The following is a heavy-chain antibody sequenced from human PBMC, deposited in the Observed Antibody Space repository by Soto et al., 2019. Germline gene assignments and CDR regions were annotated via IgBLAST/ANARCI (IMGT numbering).Heavy chain of an antibody. Sequence: TLSLTCAAYCGSFGGYYWIWIRQPPGKGLEWIGEINNSGSTNYNPSLKSRVTISVDTSKNQFSLKLSSVTAADTAVYYCASKSSSSYFDYWGQGTLVTVSA. V-gene: IGHV4-34*01. CDR2: INNSGST. J-gene: IGHJ4*02. CDR1: CGSFGGYY. CDR3: ASKSSSSYFDY. D-gene: IGHD6-6*01.